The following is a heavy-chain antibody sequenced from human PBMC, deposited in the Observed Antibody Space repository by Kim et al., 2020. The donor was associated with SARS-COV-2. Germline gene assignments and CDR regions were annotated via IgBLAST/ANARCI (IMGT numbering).Heavy chain of an antibody. D-gene: IGHD2-2*01. CDR3: ATSGYCSSTSCYGPDLEYGMDV. CDR2: IWYDGSNK. CDR1: GFTFSSYG. V-gene: IGHV3-33*01. J-gene: IGHJ6*02. Sequence: GGSLRLSCAASGFTFSSYGMHWVRQAPGKGLEWVAVIWYDGSNKYYADSVKGRFTISRDNSKNTLYLQMNSLRAEDTAVYYCATSGYCSSTSCYGPDLEYGMDVWGQGTTVTVSS.